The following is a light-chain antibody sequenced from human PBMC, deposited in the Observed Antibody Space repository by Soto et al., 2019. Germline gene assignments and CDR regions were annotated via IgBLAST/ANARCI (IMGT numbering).Light chain of an antibody. Sequence: QAVVTQPPSASGTPGQRVTISCSGSSSNIGIKTVNWYQQLPGTAPKLLIYTNNQRPSAVPDRFSGSKSGTSASLAISGLQSEDEADYYCAAWDDSLNGYVFGTGTKLTVL. CDR1: SSNIGIKT. CDR2: TNN. V-gene: IGLV1-44*01. J-gene: IGLJ1*01. CDR3: AAWDDSLNGYV.